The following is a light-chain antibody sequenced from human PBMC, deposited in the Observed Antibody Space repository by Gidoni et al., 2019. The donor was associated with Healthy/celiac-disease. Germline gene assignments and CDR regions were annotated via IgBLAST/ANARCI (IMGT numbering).Light chain of an antibody. CDR3: QQWRGT. Sequence: DIQMTQSPSTLSASVGDRVTITCRASQSISSWLAWYQQKPGKAPKLLIYDASSLESGVPSRFSGSGSGTEFTLTISSLQPDDFATYYCQQWRGTFGQGTKVEIK. CDR2: DAS. V-gene: IGKV1-5*01. CDR1: QSISSW. J-gene: IGKJ1*01.